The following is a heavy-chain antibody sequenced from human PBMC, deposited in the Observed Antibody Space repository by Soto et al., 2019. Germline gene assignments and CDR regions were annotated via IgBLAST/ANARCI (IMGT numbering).Heavy chain of an antibody. CDR2: IHYSGSS. D-gene: IGHD1-1*01. Sequence: SETLSLTCTVSDGSINSYFWSWIRQPPGKGLEWIGYIHYSGSSNYNPSLESRVTMSVDSSKNQFSLELSSLTAADTAVYYCARMNQLAPKRNAFDIWGQGTKVTVS. CDR1: DGSINSYF. CDR3: ARMNQLAPKRNAFDI. V-gene: IGHV4-59*01. J-gene: IGHJ3*02.